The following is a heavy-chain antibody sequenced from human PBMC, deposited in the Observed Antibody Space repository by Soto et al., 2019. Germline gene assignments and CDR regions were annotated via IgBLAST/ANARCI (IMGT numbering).Heavy chain of an antibody. J-gene: IGHJ6*02. D-gene: IGHD3-22*01. CDR2: IIPVFGLV. CDR3: AGDRIVVVGGRAYYGMEV. CDR1: GGTPSNSA. Sequence: QVHLLLQSGAEVKKHGPSVKVSCKASGGTPSNSAISWVRQAPGQGLEWMGGIIPVFGLVKYAQDFQGRVTITADESTNTCYMELSSLKPEHTSVYYCAGDRIVVVGGRAYYGMEVWGHGTTVTVSS. V-gene: IGHV1-69*01.